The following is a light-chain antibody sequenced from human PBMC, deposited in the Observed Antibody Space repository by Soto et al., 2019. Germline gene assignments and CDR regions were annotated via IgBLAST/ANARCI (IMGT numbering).Light chain of an antibody. CDR2: GAS. V-gene: IGKV3-15*01. J-gene: IGKJ1*01. CDR1: QDVSRY. Sequence: ESVVTQSPATLSLSPGERATLSCRASQDVSRYLAWYQQKPGQSPRLLIYGASTRATGIPARFSGSGSGTEFTLTISSLQSEDFAVYYCQQYNNWPPWTFGQGTKVDIK. CDR3: QQYNNWPPWT.